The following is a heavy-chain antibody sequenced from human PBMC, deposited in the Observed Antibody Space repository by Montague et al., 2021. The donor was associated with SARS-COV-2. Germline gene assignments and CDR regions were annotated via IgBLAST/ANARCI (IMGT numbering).Heavy chain of an antibody. CDR3: AREGATAQYLEY. V-gene: IGHV4-59*01. J-gene: IGHJ4*01. Sequence: SETLSLTCTVSGDSISSYYWTWIRQPPGRGLGWIGYVFQSGYSNSNRSLKGRVTISVDTSRNQFYLKLSSVTAADTAVYYCAREGATAQYLEYWGHGALVTVSS. D-gene: IGHD2-2*01. CDR1: GDSISSYY. CDR2: VFQSGYS.